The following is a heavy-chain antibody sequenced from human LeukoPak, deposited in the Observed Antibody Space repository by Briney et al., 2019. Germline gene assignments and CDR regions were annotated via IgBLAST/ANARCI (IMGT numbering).Heavy chain of an antibody. J-gene: IGHJ4*02. Sequence: GGSLRLSCAASGFTFSTYSMNWVRQAPGKGLEWVSSISSSSSYIHYADSVKGRSTISRDNAKNSLYLQMNSLRAEDTALYYCARDQWAAGVYDYWGQGTLVTVSS. V-gene: IGHV3-21*04. D-gene: IGHD6-13*01. CDR3: ARDQWAAGVYDY. CDR2: ISSSSSYI. CDR1: GFTFSTYS.